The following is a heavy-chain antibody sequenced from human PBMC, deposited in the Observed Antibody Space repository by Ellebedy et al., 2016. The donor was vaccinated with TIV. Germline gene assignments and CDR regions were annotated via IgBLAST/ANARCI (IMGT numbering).Heavy chain of an antibody. CDR2: INLDGSST. D-gene: IGHD3-22*01. Sequence: GESLKISCAASGFTFSSYWMYWVRQGPGKGLVWVSNINLDGSSTTYADSVKGRFTISRDNAKNTLYLQMNSLRAEDTAVYYCARNYFDSSGYPDIWGQGTRVTVSS. CDR3: ARNYFDSSGYPDI. CDR1: GFTFSSYW. J-gene: IGHJ3*02. V-gene: IGHV3-74*01.